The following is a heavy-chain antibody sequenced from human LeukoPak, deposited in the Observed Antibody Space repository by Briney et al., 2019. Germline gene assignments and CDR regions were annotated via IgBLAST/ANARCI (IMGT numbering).Heavy chain of an antibody. CDR1: GYTFTSYD. D-gene: IGHD5-18*01. J-gene: IGHJ4*02. V-gene: IGHV1-8*01. Sequence: ASVKVSCKASGYTFTSYDINWVRQATGQGLEWMGWMNPNSGNTGYAQKFQGRVTMTRNTSISTAYMELSSLRSEDTAVYYCARTSGYSYGREIDYWGQGTLVTVSS. CDR2: MNPNSGNT. CDR3: ARTSGYSYGREIDY.